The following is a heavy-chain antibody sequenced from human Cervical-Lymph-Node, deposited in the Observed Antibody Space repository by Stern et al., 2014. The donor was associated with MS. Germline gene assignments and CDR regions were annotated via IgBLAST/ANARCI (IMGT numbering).Heavy chain of an antibody. V-gene: IGHV1-2*06. D-gene: IGHD2-15*01. J-gene: IGHJ4*02. CDR2: INPNSGGA. Sequence: QVQLVQSGAEVKQPGASVKVSCKASGYTFTGYHMHWVRQAPGQGLEWMGRINPNSGGANYAQKFHGRVTLTRDTSINTAYMEVTGLRSDDTAVYYCARDKEDLDYWGQGTLVTVSS. CDR1: GYTFTGYH. CDR3: ARDKEDLDY.